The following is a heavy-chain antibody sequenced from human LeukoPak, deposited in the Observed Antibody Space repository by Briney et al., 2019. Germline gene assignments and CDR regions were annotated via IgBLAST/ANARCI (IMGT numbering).Heavy chain of an antibody. CDR3: ARINWGSSYFDY. V-gene: IGHV4-4*07. CDR1: GGSISGYY. J-gene: IGHJ4*02. CDR2: IYTSGST. Sequence: SETLSLTCTVSGGSISGYYWSWIRQPAGKGLEWIGHIYTSGSTNYSPSLKSRVTMSVDTSKNQFSLKLSSVTAADTALYYCARINWGSSYFDYWGQGTLATVSS. D-gene: IGHD7-27*01.